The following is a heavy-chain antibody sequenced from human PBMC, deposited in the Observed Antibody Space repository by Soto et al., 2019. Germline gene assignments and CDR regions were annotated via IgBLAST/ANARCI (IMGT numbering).Heavy chain of an antibody. D-gene: IGHD3-22*01. CDR2: ITGSGGIT. CDR1: GFTFSSNA. J-gene: IGHJ4*02. CDR3: AKHTTCYYDRTGPGDYFDY. Sequence: GGSLRLSCAASGFTFSSNAMSWVRKAPGKGLEWVSGITGSGGITDYADSVKGRFTISRDNSRNTVYLQMNYLRVEDTAVYFCAKHTTCYYDRTGPGDYFDYWGQGTLVTVSS. V-gene: IGHV3-23*01.